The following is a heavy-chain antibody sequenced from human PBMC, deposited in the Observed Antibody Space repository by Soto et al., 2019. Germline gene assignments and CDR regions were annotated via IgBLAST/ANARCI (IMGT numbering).Heavy chain of an antibody. D-gene: IGHD3-22*01. V-gene: IGHV4-59*08. CDR2: IYYSGTA. CDR3: ARLGAYYQSLDP. CDR1: GGSLSPNY. Sequence: QVQLQESGPGLVKPSETLSLTCTVSGGSLSPNYWTWIRQPPGKGLEWIAYIYYSGTATYNPSLNRRVAISLDMSTNQSSLTLSSVTAADTAVYYCARLGAYYQSLDPWGQGTLVTVSS. J-gene: IGHJ5*02.